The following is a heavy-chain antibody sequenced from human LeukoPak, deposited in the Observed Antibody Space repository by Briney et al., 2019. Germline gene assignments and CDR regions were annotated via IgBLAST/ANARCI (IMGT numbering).Heavy chain of an antibody. CDR2: IIPIYGTA. Sequence: GSSVKVSCKASGGTFSNYAINWVRQAPGQGLEWMGGIIPIYGTANYAQKLQGRVTMTTDTSTSTAYMELRSLRSDDTAVYYCARDNRPVAGDYWGQGTLVTVSS. CDR3: ARDNRPVAGDY. D-gene: IGHD6-19*01. CDR1: GGTFSNYA. V-gene: IGHV1-69*05. J-gene: IGHJ4*02.